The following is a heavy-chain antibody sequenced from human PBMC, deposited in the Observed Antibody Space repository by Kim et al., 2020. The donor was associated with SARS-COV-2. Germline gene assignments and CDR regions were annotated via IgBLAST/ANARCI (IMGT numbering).Heavy chain of an antibody. CDR3: VIRVATIPN. Sequence: GSTYYANSVKVIFSISRDNSKNALYLQMSSLRAEDSAVYYCVIRVATIPNWGQGTLVTVSS. V-gene: IGHV3-64D*09. D-gene: IGHD5-12*01. J-gene: IGHJ4*02. CDR2: GST.